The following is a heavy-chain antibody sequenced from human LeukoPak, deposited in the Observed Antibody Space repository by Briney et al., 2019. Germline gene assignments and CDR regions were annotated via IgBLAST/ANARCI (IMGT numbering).Heavy chain of an antibody. J-gene: IGHJ4*02. CDR3: ARAAIPGGYFDY. CDR2: IYYSGST. CDR1: GGSISSSSYY. D-gene: IGHD2-21*02. Sequence: SEPLSLTCTVSGGSISSSSYYWGWVRQPPGKGLEGIGSIYYSGSTYYHPSLKSRVTISVDTSKNQFSLKLSSVPAADTAVYYCARAAIPGGYFDYWGQGTLVTVSS. V-gene: IGHV4-39*07.